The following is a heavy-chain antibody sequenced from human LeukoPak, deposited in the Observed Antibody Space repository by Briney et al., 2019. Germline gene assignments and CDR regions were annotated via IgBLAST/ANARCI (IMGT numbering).Heavy chain of an antibody. CDR2: INHSGST. CDR3: ARGRSRTSIAAAGTPRYFDY. V-gene: IGHV4-34*01. D-gene: IGHD6-13*01. Sequence: PSETLSLTCAVYGGSFSGYYWSWIRQPPGKGLEWIGEINHSGSTNYNPSLKSRVTISVDTFKNQFSLKLSSVTAADTAVYYCARGRSRTSIAAAGTPRYFDYWGQGTLVTVSS. J-gene: IGHJ4*02. CDR1: GGSFSGYY.